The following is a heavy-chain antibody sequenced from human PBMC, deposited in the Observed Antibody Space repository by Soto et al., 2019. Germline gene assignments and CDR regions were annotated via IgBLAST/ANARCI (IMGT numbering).Heavy chain of an antibody. V-gene: IGHV3-66*01. CDR1: GFTVSSNY. CDR2: IYAGGTT. D-gene: IGHD3-10*01. Sequence: GGSLRLSCAASGFTVSSNYMSWVRQAPGKGLEWVSVIYAGGTTNYADSVKGGFTISRDNSKNTLYLQMNSLRVEDTAVYYCARDYYGSGSYYKYWGQGTLVTVSS. J-gene: IGHJ4*02. CDR3: ARDYYGSGSYYKY.